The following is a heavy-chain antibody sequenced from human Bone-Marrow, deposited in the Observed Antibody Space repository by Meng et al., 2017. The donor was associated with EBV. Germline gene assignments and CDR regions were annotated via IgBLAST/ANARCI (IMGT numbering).Heavy chain of an antibody. J-gene: IGHJ4*02. D-gene: IGHD5-24*01. CDR2: IWHGGNT. CDR1: GASISGSNW. CDR3: ARGNAYNVPSFDY. Sequence: QVQLQEPGPGLVKPSGTLSLTCAVSGASISGSNWWSWVRQPPGKGLEWIGEIWHGGNTNYNPSLKSRVTISVDKSGNQFSLNLNSVTAADTAVYYCARGNAYNVPSFDYWGQGTLVTVSS. V-gene: IGHV4-4*02.